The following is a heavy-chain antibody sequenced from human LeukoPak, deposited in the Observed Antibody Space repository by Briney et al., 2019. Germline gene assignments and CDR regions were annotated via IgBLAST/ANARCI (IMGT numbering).Heavy chain of an antibody. Sequence: ETLSLTCTVSGYSISSGYYWGWIRQPPGKGLEWIGSIYHSGSTYYNPSPKSRVTISVDTSKNQISLKLSSVTAADTAVYYCARDQYYYDSSGYYLLDYWGQGTLVTVSS. CDR2: IYHSGST. V-gene: IGHV4-38-2*02. CDR3: ARDQYYYDSSGYYLLDY. D-gene: IGHD3-22*01. CDR1: GYSISSGYY. J-gene: IGHJ4*02.